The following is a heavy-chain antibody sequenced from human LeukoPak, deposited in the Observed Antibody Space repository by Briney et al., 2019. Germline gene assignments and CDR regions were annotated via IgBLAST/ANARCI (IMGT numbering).Heavy chain of an antibody. D-gene: IGHD5-24*01. CDR1: GFTFDDHT. Sequence: GGSLRLSCAASGFTFDDHTMHWVRQAPGKGLEWVSLISWDGGVTKYAGSVKGRFTISRDNTKKSPYLQMNSLRTEDTALYYCAKSDHRGDGFNYDYWGQGTLVTVSS. CDR2: ISWDGGVT. V-gene: IGHV3-43*01. J-gene: IGHJ4*02. CDR3: AKSDHRGDGFNYDY.